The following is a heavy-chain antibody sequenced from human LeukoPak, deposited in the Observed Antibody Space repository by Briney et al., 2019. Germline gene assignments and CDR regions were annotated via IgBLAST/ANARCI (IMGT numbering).Heavy chain of an antibody. CDR2: ISAYNGNT. D-gene: IGHD4-17*01. CDR3: ARDSKHGDYYYYYGMDV. Sequence: ASVKVSCKASGYTFTGYGISWVRQAPGQGLEWMGWISAYNGNTNYAQKPQGRVTMTTDTSTSTAYMELRSLRSDDTAVYYCARDSKHGDYYYYYGMDVWGQGTTVTVSS. J-gene: IGHJ6*02. CDR1: GYTFTGYG. V-gene: IGHV1-18*01.